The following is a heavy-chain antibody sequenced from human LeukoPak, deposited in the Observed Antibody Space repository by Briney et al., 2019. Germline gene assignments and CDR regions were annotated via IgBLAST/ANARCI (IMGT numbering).Heavy chain of an antibody. J-gene: IGHJ4*02. CDR3: ARAGVVAATKIDY. CDR1: GFTFSSYA. CDR2: ISYDGSNK. D-gene: IGHD2-15*01. V-gene: IGHV3-30-3*01. Sequence: GGSLRLSCAASGFTFSSYAMHWVRQAPGKGLEWVAVISYDGSNKYYADPVKGRFTISRDNSKNTLYLQMNSLRAEDTAVYYCARAGVVAATKIDYWGQGTLVTVSS.